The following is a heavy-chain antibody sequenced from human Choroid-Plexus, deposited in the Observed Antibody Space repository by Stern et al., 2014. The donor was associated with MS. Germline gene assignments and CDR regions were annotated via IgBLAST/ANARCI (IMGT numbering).Heavy chain of an antibody. Sequence: QMQLVQSGGGVVQPGRPLRLSCVASGFTFGSCAMHWVRQAPGKGLEWVGGVSHDGSYKYYADSVKGRFTISRDNSQNTLYMQMSSLRPEDTAVYYCAKDRQYLTYFFDHWGKGSLVTVSS. J-gene: IGHJ5*02. CDR2: VSHDGSYK. D-gene: IGHD2/OR15-2a*01. V-gene: IGHV3-30*18. CDR3: AKDRQYLTYFFDH. CDR1: GFTFGSCA.